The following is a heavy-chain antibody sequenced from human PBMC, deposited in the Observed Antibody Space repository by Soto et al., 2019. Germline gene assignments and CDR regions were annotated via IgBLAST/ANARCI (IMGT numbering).Heavy chain of an antibody. CDR2: IYYSGST. J-gene: IGHJ5*02. V-gene: IGHV4-31*03. Sequence: QVQLQESGPGLVKPSQTLSLTCTVSGVSISSGGYYWSWIRQHPGKGLEWIGYIYYSGSTYYNPSLKSRVTISLDTSKNQFALKLSSVTAADTAVYYCARALAITIFGWAIDPWGQGTLVTVSS. CDR1: GVSISSGGYY. D-gene: IGHD3-3*01. CDR3: ARALAITIFGWAIDP.